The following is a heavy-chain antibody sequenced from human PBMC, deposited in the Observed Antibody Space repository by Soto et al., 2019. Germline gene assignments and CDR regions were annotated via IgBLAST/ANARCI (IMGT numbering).Heavy chain of an antibody. J-gene: IGHJ4*02. Sequence: HPGGSLRLSCAASELTFRSYSMNWVRQAPGKGLEWVSGISGSGDQTHYADSVKGRFTISRDNSKNTLYLQMNSLRAEDAAVYYCAKEFAPHRYYYDSSGSLPLDYWGQGTLVTVSS. CDR3: AKEFAPHRYYYDSSGSLPLDY. CDR1: ELTFRSYS. CDR2: ISGSGDQT. D-gene: IGHD3-22*01. V-gene: IGHV3-23*01.